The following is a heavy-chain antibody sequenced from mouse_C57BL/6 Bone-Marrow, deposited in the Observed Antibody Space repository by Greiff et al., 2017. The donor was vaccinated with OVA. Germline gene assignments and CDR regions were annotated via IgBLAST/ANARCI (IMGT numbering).Heavy chain of an antibody. V-gene: IGHV1-42*01. CDR2: INTSTGGT. Sequence: EVQLQQSGPELVKPGASVKISCKASGYSFTGYYMNWVKQSPEKSLEWIGEINTSTGGTSYNQKFKAKATLTVDKTSRSAYRQLKSLKSTDTAVYFCARGGYPRFAYWGQGTLVTVSA. CDR1: GYSFTGYY. D-gene: IGHD5-1-1*01. CDR3: ARGGYPRFAY. J-gene: IGHJ3*01.